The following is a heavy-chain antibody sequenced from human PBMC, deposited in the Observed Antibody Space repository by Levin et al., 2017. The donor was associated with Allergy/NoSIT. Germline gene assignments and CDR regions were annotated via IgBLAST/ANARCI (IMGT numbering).Heavy chain of an antibody. Sequence: GESLKISCAASGFTFSSYGMHWVRQAPGKGLEWVAVISYDGSNKYYADSVKGRFTISRDNSKNTLYLQMNSLRAEDTAVYYCAKGARSSGYSDHFDYWGQGTLVTVSS. D-gene: IGHD3-22*01. J-gene: IGHJ4*02. CDR3: AKGARSSGYSDHFDY. V-gene: IGHV3-30*18. CDR1: GFTFSSYG. CDR2: ISYDGSNK.